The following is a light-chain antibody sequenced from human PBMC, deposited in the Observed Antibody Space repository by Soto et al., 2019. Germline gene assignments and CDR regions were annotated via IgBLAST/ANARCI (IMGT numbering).Light chain of an antibody. Sequence: IQITQSPSSLSASVGDRVTITCRASQGISNELGWYQQRPGKAPKVLIYGASNLQSGVPSRFSGSASGTDFTLTISSLQPEDFATYYCLQDYTYPWTFGQGTKVDIK. V-gene: IGKV1-6*01. CDR2: GAS. J-gene: IGKJ1*01. CDR1: QGISNE. CDR3: LQDYTYPWT.